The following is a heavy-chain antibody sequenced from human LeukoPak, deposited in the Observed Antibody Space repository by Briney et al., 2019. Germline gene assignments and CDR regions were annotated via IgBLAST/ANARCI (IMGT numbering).Heavy chain of an antibody. CDR1: GFTFSDYY. J-gene: IGHJ4*02. CDR2: ISSTGSTV. V-gene: IGHV3-11*01. Sequence: GGSPRLSCAASGFTFSDYYMSWIRQAPGKGLEWVSYISSTGSTVYYADSVKGRFTISRDNAKNSLFLQMNSLRAEDTAVYYCARDFALGVVVAPSYDYWGQGTLVTVSS. D-gene: IGHD2-15*01. CDR3: ARDFALGVVVAPSYDY.